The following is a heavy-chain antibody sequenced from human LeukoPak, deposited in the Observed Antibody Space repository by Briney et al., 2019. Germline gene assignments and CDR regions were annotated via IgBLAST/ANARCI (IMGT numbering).Heavy chain of an antibody. J-gene: IGHJ4*02. Sequence: SQTLSLTCTVSGGSISSYYWSWIRQPPGKGLEWIGYIYYSGSTNYNPSLKSRVTISVDTSKNQFSLKLSSVTAADTAVYYCARSSRDYVWGSLTLDYWGQGTLVTVSS. CDR2: IYYSGST. CDR1: GGSISSYY. CDR3: ARSSRDYVWGSLTLDY. D-gene: IGHD3-16*01. V-gene: IGHV4-59*01.